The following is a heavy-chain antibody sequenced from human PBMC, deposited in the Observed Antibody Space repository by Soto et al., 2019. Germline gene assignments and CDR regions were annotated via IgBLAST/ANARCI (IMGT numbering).Heavy chain of an antibody. CDR1: GFPFSSYV. V-gene: IGHV3-23*01. CDR2: ISGGGSNT. D-gene: IGHD2-2*01. Sequence: GGSLRLSCAASGFPFSSYVMSWVRQAPGKGLEWVSGISGGGSNTFYADYVKGRFTISRDNSKNTLLLQMNSPGAEDTAVYYCAKDSNKHSSSLRGRYFDYWGQGIGVTVSS. J-gene: IGHJ4*02. CDR3: AKDSNKHSSSLRGRYFDY.